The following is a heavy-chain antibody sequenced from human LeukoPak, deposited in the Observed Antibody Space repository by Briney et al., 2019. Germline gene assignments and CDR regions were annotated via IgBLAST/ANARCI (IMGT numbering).Heavy chain of an antibody. D-gene: IGHD6-13*01. Sequence: ASVKVSCKASGGTFSSYAISWVRQAPGQGLEWMGGIIPIFGTANYAQKFQGRVTITADKSTSTAYMELSSLRSEDTAVYYCARARIAAAGDYFDYWGQGTLVTVPS. CDR2: IIPIFGTA. J-gene: IGHJ4*02. CDR1: GGTFSSYA. V-gene: IGHV1-69*06. CDR3: ARARIAAAGDYFDY.